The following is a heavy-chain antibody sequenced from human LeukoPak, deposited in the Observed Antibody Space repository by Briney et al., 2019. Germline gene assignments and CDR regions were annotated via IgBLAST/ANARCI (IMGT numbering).Heavy chain of an antibody. D-gene: IGHD3-3*01. CDR3: ARGSDTIFGVVTPFDY. Sequence: PSETLSLTCTVSGGSISSYYWSWIRQPAGKGLEWIGRIYTSGSTNYNPSLKSRVTMSVDTSKNQFSLKLSSVTAADTAVYYCARGSDTIFGVVTPFDYWSQGTLVTDSS. V-gene: IGHV4-4*07. J-gene: IGHJ4*02. CDR1: GGSISSYY. CDR2: IYTSGST.